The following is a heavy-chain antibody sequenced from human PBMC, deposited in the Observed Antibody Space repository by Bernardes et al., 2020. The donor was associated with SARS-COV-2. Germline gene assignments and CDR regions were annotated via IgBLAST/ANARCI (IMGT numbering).Heavy chain of an antibody. CDR1: GFTFSSYW. CDR2: INSDGSNT. D-gene: IGHD3-3*01. J-gene: IGHJ6*02. Sequence: GGSLRLSCAASGFTFSSYWMHWVRQAPGKGLVWVSRINSDGSNTIYADSVKGRFTISRDNAKNTLYLQMNSLRAEDTAVYYCARDLAYYDFWSGYYPPYYYYGMDVWGQGTTVTVSS. V-gene: IGHV3-74*01. CDR3: ARDLAYYDFWSGYYPPYYYYGMDV.